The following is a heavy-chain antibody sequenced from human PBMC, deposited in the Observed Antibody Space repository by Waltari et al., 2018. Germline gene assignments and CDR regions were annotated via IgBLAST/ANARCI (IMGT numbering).Heavy chain of an antibody. J-gene: IGHJ3*02. V-gene: IGHV1-2*01. D-gene: IGHD4-17*01. CDR1: GYTFTGYY. CDR3: ATGGPTVTQAFDI. CDR2: INPNSGCT. Sequence: QVQLVQSGAEVKKPGASVKVSCKASGYTFTGYYMHWVRQAPGQGLEWMGWINPNSGCTNYAQKFQGRVTSTRDTSISTAYMELSRLRSDDTAVYYCATGGPTVTQAFDIWGQGTMVTVSS.